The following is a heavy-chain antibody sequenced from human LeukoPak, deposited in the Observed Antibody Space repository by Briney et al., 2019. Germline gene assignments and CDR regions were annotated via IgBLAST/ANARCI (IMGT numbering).Heavy chain of an antibody. D-gene: IGHD2-2*01. CDR2: IRDDGAAK. J-gene: IGHJ4*02. CDR3: ERTVVEVPGASDLFDY. CDR1: GFTFSRFW. Sequence: AGGSLTLSCAASGFTFSRFWMSWVRQAPGKGLEWVANIRDDGAAKLYLDSVKGRFTISRDNAENSLFLQMDSLRAEDTALYYCERTVVEVPGASDLFDYWGQGTLVTVSS. V-gene: IGHV3-7*01.